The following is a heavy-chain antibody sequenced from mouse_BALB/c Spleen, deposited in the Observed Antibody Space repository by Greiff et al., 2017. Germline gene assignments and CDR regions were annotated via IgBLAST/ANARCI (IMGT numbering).Heavy chain of an antibody. J-gene: IGHJ3*01. D-gene: IGHD3-2*01. CDR1: GYTFTSYW. CDR3: ARRSDSSFAY. V-gene: IGHV1S22*01. CDR2: IYPGSGST. Sequence: LQQPGSELVRPGASVKLSCKASGYTFTSYWMHWVKQRPGQGLEWIGNIYPGSGSTNYDEKFKGKATLTADTSSSTAYMQLSSLTSEDSAVYFCARRSDSSFAYWGQGTLVTVSA.